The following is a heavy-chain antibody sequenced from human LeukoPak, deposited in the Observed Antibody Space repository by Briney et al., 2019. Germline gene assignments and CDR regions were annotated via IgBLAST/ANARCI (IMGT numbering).Heavy chain of an antibody. V-gene: IGHV4-59*01. Sequence: PSETLSLTCTVSGGSISSYYWSWIRQPPGKGLEWIGYIYYSGSTNYNPSLKSRVTISVDTSTNQFSLKLSSVTAADTAVYYCASSRDYVFFDYWGQGTLVTVSS. CDR3: ASSRDYVFFDY. CDR1: GGSISSYY. J-gene: IGHJ4*02. D-gene: IGHD3-16*01. CDR2: IYYSGST.